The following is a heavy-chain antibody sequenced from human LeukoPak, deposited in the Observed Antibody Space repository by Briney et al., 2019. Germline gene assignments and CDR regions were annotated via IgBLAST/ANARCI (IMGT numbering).Heavy chain of an antibody. CDR2: IIPIFGTA. V-gene: IGHV1-69*01. J-gene: IGHJ4*02. D-gene: IGHD1-14*01. CDR3: ASPNTPASHTNQMGFDY. Sequence: GASVKVSCKASGGTFSSYAISWVRQAPGQGLEWMGGIIPIFGTANYAQKFQGRVTITADESTSTAYMELSSLRSEDTAVYYCASPNTPASHTNQMGFDYWGQGTLATVSS. CDR1: GGTFSSYA.